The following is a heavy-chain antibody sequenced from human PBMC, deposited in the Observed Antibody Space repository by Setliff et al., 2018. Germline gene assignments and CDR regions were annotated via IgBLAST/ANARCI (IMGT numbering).Heavy chain of an antibody. D-gene: IGHD1-20*01. CDR3: ARYNWNTNWFDP. J-gene: IGHJ5*02. V-gene: IGHV1-3*01. CDR1: GYTFSSYS. CDR2: INAANENT. Sequence: ASVKVSCKASGYTFSSYSMHWVRQAPGQRLEWMGWINAANENTRYSKKFQGRLTTTRDTSANTAYMELSSLRSEDTALYYCARYNWNTNWFDPWGQGTLVTVSS.